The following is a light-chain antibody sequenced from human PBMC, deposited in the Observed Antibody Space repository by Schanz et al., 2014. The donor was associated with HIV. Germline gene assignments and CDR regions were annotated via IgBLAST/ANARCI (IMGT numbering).Light chain of an antibody. CDR1: SSNVGGYNY. J-gene: IGLJ2*01. V-gene: IGLV2-14*03. CDR3: SSHAGRSSFVV. Sequence: LTQPPSASGSRGQSVAISCTGTSSNVGGYNYVSWYQQHPGKAPKLMIYDVSNRPSGVSNRFSGSKSGNTASLTISGLQAEDEADYYCSSHAGRSSFVVFGGGTKLT. CDR2: DVS.